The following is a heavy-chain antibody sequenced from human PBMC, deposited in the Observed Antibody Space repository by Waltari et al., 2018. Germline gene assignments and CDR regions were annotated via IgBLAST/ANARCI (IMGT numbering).Heavy chain of an antibody. CDR3: ATEEGTYCGGDCYSAFDI. Sequence: QVQLVQSGAEVKKPGASVKVSCKVSGYTLTELSMHWVRQAPGKGLEWMGGVDPEDGETIYAQKFQGRVTMTEDTSTDTAYMELSSLRSEDTAVYYCATEEGTYCGGDCYSAFDIWGQGTMVTVSS. CDR2: VDPEDGET. CDR1: GYTLTELS. J-gene: IGHJ3*02. D-gene: IGHD2-21*01. V-gene: IGHV1-24*01.